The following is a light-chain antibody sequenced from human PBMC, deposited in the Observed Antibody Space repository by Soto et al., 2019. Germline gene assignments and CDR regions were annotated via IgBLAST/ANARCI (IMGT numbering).Light chain of an antibody. CDR2: DAS. V-gene: IGKV3-11*01. CDR1: QSVNRN. J-gene: IGKJ4*01. Sequence: EIVLTQSPATLSLSPGERATLSCRASQSVNRNLAWYRQKPGQAPRLLIYDASNRATGIPARFSGSGSGTDFTLPISSLEPADFAVYYCQQRSNWPLTFGGGTKVEIK. CDR3: QQRSNWPLT.